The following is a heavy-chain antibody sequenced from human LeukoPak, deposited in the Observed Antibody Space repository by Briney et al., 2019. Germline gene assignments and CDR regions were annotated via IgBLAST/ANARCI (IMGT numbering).Heavy chain of an antibody. CDR1: GFTFDDYT. V-gene: IGHV3-43*01. J-gene: IGHJ4*02. Sequence: GGSLRLSCAASGFTFDDYTMHWVRQAPGKGLEWVSLISWDGGSTYYADSVKGRFTISRDNSKNSLYLQMNSLRTEDTAVYYCARGPYDRSGYRFDYWGQGTLVTVSS. CDR2: ISWDGGST. CDR3: ARGPYDRSGYRFDY. D-gene: IGHD3-22*01.